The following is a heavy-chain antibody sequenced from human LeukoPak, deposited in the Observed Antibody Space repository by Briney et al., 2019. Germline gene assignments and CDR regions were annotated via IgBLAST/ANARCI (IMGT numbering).Heavy chain of an antibody. J-gene: IGHJ4*02. CDR3: ARLRGEKASGDY. Sequence: PGGSLRLSCAASGFTFSSYAMNWVRQAPGKGLEWVSSIIGSGGSTYYADSVKGRFTISRDNSKNTLYLQMNSLKTEDTAVYYCARLRGEKASGDYWGQGTLVTVSS. CDR2: IIGSGGST. V-gene: IGHV3-23*01. D-gene: IGHD2-21*02. CDR1: GFTFSSYA.